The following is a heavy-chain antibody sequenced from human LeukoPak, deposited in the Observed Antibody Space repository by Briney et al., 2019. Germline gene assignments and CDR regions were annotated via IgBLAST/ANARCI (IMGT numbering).Heavy chain of an antibody. CDR2: ISYGNT. D-gene: IGHD5-18*01. J-gene: IGHJ5*02. CDR3: ARDKAHSYGRYFDP. CDR1: GGSISTYY. V-gene: IGHV4-59*01. Sequence: SETLSLTCTVSGGSISTYYWNWIRQTPWKGLEWIGHISYGNTDYNPSLKSRVTISVDTSKNQFSLKLTSVTAADTAAYYCARDKAHSYGRYFDPWGQGALVTVSS.